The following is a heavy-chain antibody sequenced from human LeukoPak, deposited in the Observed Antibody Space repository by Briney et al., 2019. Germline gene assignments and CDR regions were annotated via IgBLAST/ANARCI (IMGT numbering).Heavy chain of an antibody. Sequence: PSETLSLTCTVSGGSISSYYWSWIRQPAGKGLEWNGRIYTSGSTNYNPSLKSRVTMSVDTSKNQFSLKLSSVTAADTAVYYCARDGCSSTSCYAYYYYYMDVWGKGTTVTVSS. CDR2: IYTSGST. V-gene: IGHV4-4*07. CDR1: GGSISSYY. CDR3: ARDGCSSTSCYAYYYYYMDV. D-gene: IGHD2-2*01. J-gene: IGHJ6*03.